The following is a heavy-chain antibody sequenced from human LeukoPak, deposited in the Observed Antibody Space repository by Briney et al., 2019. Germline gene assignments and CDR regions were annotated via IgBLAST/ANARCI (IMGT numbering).Heavy chain of an antibody. Sequence: ASVKVSCKASGYTFTSYDTNWVRQATGQGLEWMGWMNPNSGNTGYAQKFQGRVTMTRNTSISTAYMELSSLRSEDTAVYYCVRFMYYDFWSGYINSNDAFDIWGQGTMVTVSS. V-gene: IGHV1-8*01. CDR3: VRFMYYDFWSGYINSNDAFDI. CDR1: GYTFTSYD. J-gene: IGHJ3*02. CDR2: MNPNSGNT. D-gene: IGHD3-3*01.